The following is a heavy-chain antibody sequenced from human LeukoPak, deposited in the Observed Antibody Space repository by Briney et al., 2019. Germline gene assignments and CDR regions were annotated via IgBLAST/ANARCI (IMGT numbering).Heavy chain of an antibody. CDR3: ASWEASTNY. V-gene: IGHV3-7*01. D-gene: IGHD1-26*01. Sequence: GGSLRLSCAASGLFFSTNWMSWVRQAPGKGLEWVATIKPDGRDKYYVDSVKGRFTMSRDNGKNSVYLQMNSLRAEDTAVYYCASWEASTNYWGQGTLVTVSS. CDR1: GLFFSTNW. CDR2: IKPDGRDK. J-gene: IGHJ4*02.